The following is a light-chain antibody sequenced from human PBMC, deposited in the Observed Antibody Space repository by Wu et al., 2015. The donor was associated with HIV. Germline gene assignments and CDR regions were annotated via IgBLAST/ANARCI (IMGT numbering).Light chain of an antibody. V-gene: IGKV3-20*01. CDR1: QSVSSSS. CDR2: ATS. Sequence: IVLTQSPGTLSLSPGERATLSCRASQSVSSSSLAWYHQKPGQAPRLLIYATSNRATGIPDRFSGSGSGTDFTLTISRLEPEDFAVYYCQQYGSSPLTFGGGTKVEI. J-gene: IGKJ4*01. CDR3: QQYGSSPLT.